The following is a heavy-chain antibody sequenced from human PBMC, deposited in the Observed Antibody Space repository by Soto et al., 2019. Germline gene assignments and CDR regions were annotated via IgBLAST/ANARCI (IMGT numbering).Heavy chain of an antibody. V-gene: IGHV3-30-3*01. Sequence: GGSLRLSCAASGFTFSSYAMHWVRQAPGKGLEWVAVISYDGSNKYYADSVKGRFTISRDNSKNTLYLQMNSLRAEDTAVYYCAGALEAALDYWGQGTLVTVSS. J-gene: IGHJ4*02. CDR1: GFTFSSYA. CDR3: AGALEAALDY. CDR2: ISYDGSNK.